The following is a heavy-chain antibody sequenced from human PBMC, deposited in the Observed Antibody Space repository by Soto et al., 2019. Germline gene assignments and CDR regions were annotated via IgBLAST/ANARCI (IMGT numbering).Heavy chain of an antibody. V-gene: IGHV3-7*05. J-gene: IGHJ4*02. CDR2: INQDGSEK. CDR1: GFTFSSYW. D-gene: IGHD1-26*01. CDR3: ASGSYSFDY. Sequence: GGSLRLSCAASGFTFSSYWMTWVRQAPGKGLEWVANINQDGSEKYYVDSVKGRFTISRDNAKNSLFLQMNSLRAEDTAVYSCASGSYSFDYWGQGTLVTVSS.